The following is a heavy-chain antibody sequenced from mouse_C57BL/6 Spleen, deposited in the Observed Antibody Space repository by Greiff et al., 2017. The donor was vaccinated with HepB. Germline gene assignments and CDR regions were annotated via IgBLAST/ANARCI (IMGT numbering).Heavy chain of an antibody. D-gene: IGHD2-1*01. CDR3: ARGDGNPDY. J-gene: IGHJ2*01. CDR1: GYTFTSYW. CDR2: IDPSDSYT. Sequence: VQLQQPGAELVRPGTSVKLSCKASGYTFTSYWMHWVKQRPGQGLEWIGVIDPSDSYTNYNQKFKGKATLTVDTSSSTAYMQLSSLTSEDSAVYYCARGDGNPDYWGQGTTLTVSS. V-gene: IGHV1-59*01.